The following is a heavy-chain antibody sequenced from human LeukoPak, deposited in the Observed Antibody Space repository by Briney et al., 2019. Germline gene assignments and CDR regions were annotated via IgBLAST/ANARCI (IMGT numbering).Heavy chain of an antibody. CDR3: ARVRATFSPHFDN. CDR1: RFTFSSYW. V-gene: IGHV3-74*01. CDR2: INSDGSIT. Sequence: GGSLRLSCAASRFTFSSYWMHWVRQAPGKGLMWVSRINSDGSITNYADSVKGRFTISRDNAKNTLYLQMNSLRAEDTAVYYCARVRATFSPHFDNWGQGTLVTVSS. J-gene: IGHJ4*02. D-gene: IGHD5-12*01.